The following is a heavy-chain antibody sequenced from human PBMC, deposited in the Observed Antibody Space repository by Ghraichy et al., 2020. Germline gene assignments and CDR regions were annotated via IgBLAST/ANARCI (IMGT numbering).Heavy chain of an antibody. J-gene: IGHJ4*02. Sequence: ASVKVSCKASGYTFTSYGISWVRQAPGQGLEWMGWISAYNGNTNYAQKLQGRVTMTTDTSTSTAYMELRSLRSDDTAVYYCARAPLGYCSSTSCSKLDYWGQGTLVTVSS. D-gene: IGHD2-2*01. CDR3: ARAPLGYCSSTSCSKLDY. CDR1: GYTFTSYG. V-gene: IGHV1-18*04. CDR2: ISAYNGNT.